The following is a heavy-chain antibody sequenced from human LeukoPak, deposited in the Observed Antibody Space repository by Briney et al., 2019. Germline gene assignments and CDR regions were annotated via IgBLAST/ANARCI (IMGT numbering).Heavy chain of an antibody. J-gene: IGHJ3*02. Sequence: GRSLRLSCAASGFTFDDYAMHWVRHAPGKGLEWVSGISWNSGSIGYADSVKGRFTISRDNAKNSLYLQMNSLRAEDTALYYCAKDRNLGYCSGGSCYSGAFDIWGQGTMVTVSS. D-gene: IGHD2-15*01. V-gene: IGHV3-9*01. CDR1: GFTFDDYA. CDR2: ISWNSGSI. CDR3: AKDRNLGYCSGGSCYSGAFDI.